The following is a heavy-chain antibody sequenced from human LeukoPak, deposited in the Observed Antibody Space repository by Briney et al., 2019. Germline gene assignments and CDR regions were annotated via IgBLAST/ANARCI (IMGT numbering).Heavy chain of an antibody. CDR3: ATLYCSRTSCYVDY. D-gene: IGHD2-2*01. V-gene: IGHV4-61*01. CDR1: VGSVSSGSYY. CDR2: ISYRGNT. Sequence: SETLSLTCTVSVGSVSSGSYYWSWVRQPPGKGLEWIGYISYRGNTNYNPSLKRRVTISLDTSKNQFSLRLSSVTAADTAVYYCATLYCSRTSCYVDYWGQGTLVTVSS. J-gene: IGHJ4*02.